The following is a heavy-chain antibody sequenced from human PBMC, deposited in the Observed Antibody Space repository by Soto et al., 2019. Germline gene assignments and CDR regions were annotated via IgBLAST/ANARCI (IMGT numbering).Heavy chain of an antibody. J-gene: IGHJ5*02. Sequence: QVQLQESGPGLVKPSGTLSLTCAVSGGSISSSNWWSWVRQPPGKGLEWIGEIYHSGSTNYNPSLNGRATTSVDKSKTQFSMKLSSVTAADTAVCYCARASSIAAAGSSWFDPGGQGTLVTVSS. V-gene: IGHV4-4*02. CDR2: IYHSGST. CDR1: GGSISSSNW. CDR3: ARASSIAAAGSSWFDP. D-gene: IGHD6-13*01.